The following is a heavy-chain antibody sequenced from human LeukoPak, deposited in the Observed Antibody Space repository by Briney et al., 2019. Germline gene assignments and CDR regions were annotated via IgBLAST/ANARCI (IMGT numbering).Heavy chain of an antibody. D-gene: IGHD2-21*02. CDR1: GDSISSYS. Sequence: SETLSLTCTVSGDSISSYSWSWVRQPPGKGLEWIGYISYSGSTNYHPSLKSRVTISVDTSENQFSLRLNSVTAADTAVCYCARQNILAYCGADCDYNAFDIWGRGTMVAVSS. J-gene: IGHJ3*02. CDR3: ARQNILAYCGADCDYNAFDI. CDR2: ISYSGST. V-gene: IGHV4-59*08.